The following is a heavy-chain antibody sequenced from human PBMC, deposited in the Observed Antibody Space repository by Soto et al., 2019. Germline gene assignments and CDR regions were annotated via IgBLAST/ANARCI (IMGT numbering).Heavy chain of an antibody. Sequence: KVSCKGSGYSFTSYWISWVRQMPGKGLEWMGRIDPSDSYTNYSPSFQGHVTISADKSISTAYLQWNSLKASDTAMYYCARHTLYDSRGGDYWGQGTLVTVSS. CDR3: ARHTLYDSRGGDY. CDR1: GYSFTSYW. D-gene: IGHD3-22*01. V-gene: IGHV5-10-1*01. CDR2: IDPSDSYT. J-gene: IGHJ4*02.